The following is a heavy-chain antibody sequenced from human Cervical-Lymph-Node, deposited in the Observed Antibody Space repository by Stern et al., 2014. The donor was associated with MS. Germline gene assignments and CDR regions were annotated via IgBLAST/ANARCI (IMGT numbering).Heavy chain of an antibody. V-gene: IGHV3-30*04. J-gene: IGHJ6*02. CDR3: ARATSTTTVTTPYYGLDV. Sequence: VQLVESGGGVVQPGGSLRLSRVVSVFTFSNHAMHWVRQAPGQGLEWVTVISYDGRNEYYTDSVQGRFTVSRDHSKNTLYLQMTSLRPDDTAVYYCARATSTTTVTTPYYGLDVWGQGTTVTVSS. CDR2: ISYDGRNE. CDR1: VFTFSNHA. D-gene: IGHD4-17*01.